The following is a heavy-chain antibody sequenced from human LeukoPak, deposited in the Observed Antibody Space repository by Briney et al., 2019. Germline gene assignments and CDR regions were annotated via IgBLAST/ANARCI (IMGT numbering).Heavy chain of an antibody. CDR3: ARDQYDTWSRRGNFDS. D-gene: IGHD3-3*01. Sequence: GGSLRLSCVGSGFTFSSYWMSWVRQAPGKGLEWVANIKQDGSEKYYVDSVKGRFTISRDNAKNSLYLQMDSLRAEDTAMYYCARDQYDTWSRRGNFDSWGQGTLVIVSS. CDR1: GFTFSSYW. V-gene: IGHV3-7*03. J-gene: IGHJ4*02. CDR2: IKQDGSEK.